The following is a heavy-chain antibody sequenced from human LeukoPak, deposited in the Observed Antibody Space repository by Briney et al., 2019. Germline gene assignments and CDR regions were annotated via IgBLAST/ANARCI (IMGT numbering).Heavy chain of an antibody. V-gene: IGHV3-7*01. Sequence: GGSLSLSCAAPGFTFSTFWVTWVRHAPGKGLEWVANIKPDGSEKFYVDSVKGRFTISRDNAQNSLYLQMNSLRVEDTALYYCTRNTVAGPGDDWGQGTLVTVSS. CDR1: GFTFSTFW. J-gene: IGHJ4*02. CDR3: TRNTVAGPGDD. D-gene: IGHD4-17*01. CDR2: IKPDGSEK.